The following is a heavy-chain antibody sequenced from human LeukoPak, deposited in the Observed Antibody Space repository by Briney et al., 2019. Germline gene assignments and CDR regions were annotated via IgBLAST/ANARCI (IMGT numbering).Heavy chain of an antibody. D-gene: IGHD6-19*01. CDR2: ISTDGVNT. V-gene: IGHV3-23*01. CDR1: GFTFRNHA. J-gene: IGHJ5*02. CDR3: ARCTKYTTGWCNWFDP. Sequence: GGSLRLSCAASGFTFRNHAMNWVRQTPGKGLDWVSRISTDGVNTYYADSVKGRFTISRDTSKDTLYLQMNSLSAEDTAVYYCARCTKYTTGWCNWFDPWGQGTLVTVSS.